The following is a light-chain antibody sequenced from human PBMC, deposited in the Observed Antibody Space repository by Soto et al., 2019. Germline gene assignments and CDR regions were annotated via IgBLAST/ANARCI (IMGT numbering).Light chain of an antibody. CDR1: QTVKNY. J-gene: IGKJ4*01. Sequence: EIVLTQSPATLSLSPGERATLSCRASQTVKNYLAWYQQKPGQAPRLLIYDISNRATGIPARFSGSGSGADFTLTINSLEPEDFAVYYCQQRNNWPWLTFGGGTREEIK. V-gene: IGKV3-11*01. CDR3: QQRNNWPWLT. CDR2: DIS.